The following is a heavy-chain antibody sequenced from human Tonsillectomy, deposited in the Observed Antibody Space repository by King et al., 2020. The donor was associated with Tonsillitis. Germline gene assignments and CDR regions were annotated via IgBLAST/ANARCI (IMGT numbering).Heavy chain of an antibody. CDR2: INAGNGNT. D-gene: IGHD3-10*01. Sequence: QLVQSGAEVKKPGASVKVSCKASGYTFTSYAMHWVRQAPGQRLEWMGWINAGNGNTKYSQKFQGRVTITRDTSASTAYMELSSLRSEDTAVYYCARDHFPRWFGDPQAFDPWGQGTLVTVSS. CDR3: ARDHFPRWFGDPQAFDP. V-gene: IGHV1-3*01. CDR1: GYTFTSYA. J-gene: IGHJ5*02.